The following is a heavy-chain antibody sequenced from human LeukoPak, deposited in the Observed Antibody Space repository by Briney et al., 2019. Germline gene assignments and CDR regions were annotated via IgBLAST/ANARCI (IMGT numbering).Heavy chain of an antibody. J-gene: IGHJ4*02. D-gene: IGHD3-22*01. CDR2: IIPILGIA. CDR3: ADYYNSSGSPGY. V-gene: IGHV1-69*04. CDR1: GGTFSSYA. Sequence: SVKVSCKASGGTFSSYAISWVRQAPGQGLEWMGRIIPILGIANYAQKFQGRVTITADKSTSTAYMELSSLRSEDTAVYYCADYYNSSGSPGYWGQGPLVTVSS.